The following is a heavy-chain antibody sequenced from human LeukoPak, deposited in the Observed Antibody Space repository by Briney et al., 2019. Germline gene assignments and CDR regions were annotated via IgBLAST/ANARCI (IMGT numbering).Heavy chain of an antibody. Sequence: GPSVEVSCKASGHTFTNYGINWVRRPPGQGFEGMGWISTFNVTKNHTQKPQGRVTTTTDTSTSTAYMELRTLRSDDRPVYLCAREMGYCSSVCCTRSWLDPWGQGTLVTVSS. V-gene: IGHV1-18*01. D-gene: IGHD2-2*01. CDR1: GHTFTNYG. J-gene: IGHJ5*02. CDR3: AREMGYCSSVCCTRSWLDP. CDR2: ISTFNVTK.